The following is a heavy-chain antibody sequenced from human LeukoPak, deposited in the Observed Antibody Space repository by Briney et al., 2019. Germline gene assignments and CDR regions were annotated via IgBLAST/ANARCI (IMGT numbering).Heavy chain of an antibody. D-gene: IGHD1-1*01. CDR1: GGSISNYY. J-gene: IGHJ5*02. CDR3: ARERTGTSGFEP. CDR2: VSYSGST. Sequence: SETQSLTCSVCGGSISNYYWSWIRQPPEKRLEWIGYVSYSGSTKYNLSLRTRLTMPIATSKDQFSLKLNSEAAADTTVYYCARERTGTSGFEPWGQGTLVTVSS. V-gene: IGHV4-59*12.